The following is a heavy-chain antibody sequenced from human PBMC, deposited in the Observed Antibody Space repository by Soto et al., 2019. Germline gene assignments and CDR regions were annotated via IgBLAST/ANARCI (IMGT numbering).Heavy chain of an antibody. D-gene: IGHD2-2*01. Sequence: PGGSLRLACAASGFTFSSYAMSWVRQAPGKGLEWVSVISGSGGSTYYADSVRGRFTISRDNFKNTLYVQMNSLRAEDTAVYYCAKGLYCSNNSCYFYGMYVWGQGTTVTVSS. CDR3: AKGLYCSNNSCYFYGMYV. J-gene: IGHJ6*02. V-gene: IGHV3-23*01. CDR2: ISGSGGST. CDR1: GFTFSSYA.